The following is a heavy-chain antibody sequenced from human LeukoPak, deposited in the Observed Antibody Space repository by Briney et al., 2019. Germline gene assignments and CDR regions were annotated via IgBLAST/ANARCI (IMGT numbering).Heavy chain of an antibody. CDR3: ARGRGYYDILTGYYGTHFSLDY. Sequence: TSSETLSLTCAVYGGSFSGYYWSWIRQPPGKGLEWIGEINHSGSTNYNPSLKSRVTISVDTSKNQFSLKLSSVTAADTAVYYCARGRGYYDILTGYYGTHFSLDYWGQGTLVTVSS. CDR1: GGSFSGYY. D-gene: IGHD3-9*01. J-gene: IGHJ4*02. CDR2: INHSGST. V-gene: IGHV4-34*01.